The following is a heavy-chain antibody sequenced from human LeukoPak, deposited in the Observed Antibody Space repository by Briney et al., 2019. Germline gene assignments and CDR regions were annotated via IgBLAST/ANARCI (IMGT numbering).Heavy chain of an antibody. CDR2: ISSSSSYI. J-gene: IGHJ6*03. CDR3: ARQQLGPHYYYYYMDV. CDR1: GFTFSSYS. Sequence: GGSLRLSCAASGFTFSSYSRNWVRQAPGKGLEWVSSISSSSSYIYYADSVKGRFTISRDNAKNSLYLQMNSLRAEDTAVYYCARQQLGPHYYYYYMDVWGKGTTVTVSS. D-gene: IGHD6-13*01. V-gene: IGHV3-21*01.